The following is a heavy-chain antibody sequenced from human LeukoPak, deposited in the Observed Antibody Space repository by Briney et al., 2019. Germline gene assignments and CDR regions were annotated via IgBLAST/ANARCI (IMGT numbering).Heavy chain of an antibody. Sequence: GGSLRLSCAASGFTFSSYSLNWVRQAPGKGLEWVSYISSSSSTIYYADSVKGRFTISRDNARNSLYLQMNSLRAEDTAVYYCVRDHHRRLYDSQARDTFDIWGQGTTVTVSS. CDR2: ISSSSSTI. CDR3: VRDHHRRLYDSQARDTFDI. V-gene: IGHV3-48*01. CDR1: GFTFSSYS. J-gene: IGHJ3*02. D-gene: IGHD3-22*01.